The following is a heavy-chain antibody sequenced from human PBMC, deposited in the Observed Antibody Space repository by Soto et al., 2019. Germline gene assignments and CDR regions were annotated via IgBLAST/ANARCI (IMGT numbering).Heavy chain of an antibody. CDR2: ISLYSDGT. J-gene: IGHJ5*02. CDR3: ARVVPGAEAWYGP. CDR1: GYTFSNYG. Sequence: ASVKVSCKTSGYTFSNYGITWVRQAPGQPLEWLGWISLYSDGTNYAQKFQGRVSMTTDTSTTTAYMELRCLRSDDTAVYYCARVVPGAEAWYGPWGQGTLLNVS. D-gene: IGHD2-2*01. V-gene: IGHV1-18*01.